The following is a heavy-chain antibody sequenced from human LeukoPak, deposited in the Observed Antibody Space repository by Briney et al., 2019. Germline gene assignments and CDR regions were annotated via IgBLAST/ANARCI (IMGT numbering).Heavy chain of an antibody. CDR1: GFAFSTYS. J-gene: IGHJ4*02. Sequence: GGSLRLSCAASGFAFSTYSMNWVRQAPGKGLEWVSSISGSSGYINYADSVKGRFTISRDNAKKSLYLQMNSLRVEDTAVYYCAGPYCSRSTCYGLVDYWGQGTLVTV. CDR2: ISGSSGYI. V-gene: IGHV3-21*01. CDR3: AGPYCSRSTCYGLVDY. D-gene: IGHD2-2*01.